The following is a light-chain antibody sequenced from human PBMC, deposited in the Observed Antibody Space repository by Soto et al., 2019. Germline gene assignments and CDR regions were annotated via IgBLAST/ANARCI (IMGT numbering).Light chain of an antibody. CDR1: QSISRW. J-gene: IGKJ4*01. Sequence: DIQMTQSPSTLSASVGDRVTITCRASQSISRWLACYQQTPGKAPKFLIYHASSLESGVPSRFSGSGSGTEFTLTISSLQPDDFANYFCQQYDSYPLTFGGGTKVDIK. CDR2: HAS. CDR3: QQYDSYPLT. V-gene: IGKV1-5*01.